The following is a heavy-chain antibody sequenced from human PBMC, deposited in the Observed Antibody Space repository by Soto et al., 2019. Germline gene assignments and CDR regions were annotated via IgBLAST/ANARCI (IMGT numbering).Heavy chain of an antibody. Sequence: ESGGGVVQPGRSLRLSCAASGFPFSSYGMHWVRQAPGKGLDWVALISYDGTNQYYADSVKGRFTVSRDNSKNTLYLHMSSLRAEDTAVYYCAGGQYYFDYCGQGT. CDR1: GFPFSSYG. V-gene: IGHV3-30*03. D-gene: IGHD2-15*01. CDR2: ISYDGTNQ. J-gene: IGHJ4*02. CDR3: AGGQYYFDY.